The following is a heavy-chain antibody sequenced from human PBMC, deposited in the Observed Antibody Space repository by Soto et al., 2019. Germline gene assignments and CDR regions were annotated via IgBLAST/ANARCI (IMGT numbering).Heavy chain of an antibody. CDR2: IGESADST. CDR3: AKQTAASRYSGVDS. Sequence: GGSLRLSCAASGFTFNTYAMSWVRQAPGKGLEWVSTIGESADSTLYTNSVKGRFIISRDNSKNTLYLQLNSLRAEDTAVYYCAKQTAASRYSGVDSWGQGTLVTVSS. D-gene: IGHD2-21*01. CDR1: GFTFNTYA. J-gene: IGHJ4*02. V-gene: IGHV3-23*01.